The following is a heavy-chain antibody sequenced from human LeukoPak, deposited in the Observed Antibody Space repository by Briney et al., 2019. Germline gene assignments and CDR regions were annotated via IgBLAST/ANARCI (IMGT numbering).Heavy chain of an antibody. Sequence: SSETLSLTCTVSGGSISSSSYYWGWIRQPPGKGLEWIGSIYYSGSTYYNPSLKSRVTISVDTSKNQFSLKLSSVTAAVTAVYYCAMHYGSGSYLDYWGQGTLVTVSS. V-gene: IGHV4-39*01. CDR1: GGSISSSSYY. D-gene: IGHD3-10*01. J-gene: IGHJ4*02. CDR2: IYYSGST. CDR3: AMHYGSGSYLDY.